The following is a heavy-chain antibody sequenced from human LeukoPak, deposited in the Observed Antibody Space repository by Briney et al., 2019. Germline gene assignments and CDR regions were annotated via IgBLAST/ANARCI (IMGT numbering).Heavy chain of an antibody. D-gene: IGHD2-8*02. Sequence: SETLSLTCAVYGGSFSGYYWSWIRQPPGKGLEWIGSIYYSGSTYYNPSLKSRVTISVDSSKNQFSLKLSSVTAADTAVYYCARLPTDLLAFDSWGQGTLVTVSS. J-gene: IGHJ4*02. V-gene: IGHV4-34*01. CDR2: IYYSGST. CDR1: GGSFSGYY. CDR3: ARLPTDLLAFDS.